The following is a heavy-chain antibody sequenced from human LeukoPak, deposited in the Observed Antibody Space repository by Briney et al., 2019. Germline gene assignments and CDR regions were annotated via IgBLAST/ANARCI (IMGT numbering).Heavy chain of an antibody. CDR3: ARGSGYYGSGSSDDAFDI. D-gene: IGHD3-10*01. J-gene: IGHJ3*02. CDR1: GFTFSDYY. CDR2: ISSSGSTI. V-gene: IGHV3-11*01. Sequence: GGSLRLSCAASGFTFSDYYMSWIRQAPGRGLEWVSYISSSGSTIYYADSVKGRFTISRDNAKNSLYLQMNSLRAEDTAVYYCARGSGYYGSGSSDDAFDIWGQGTMVTVSS.